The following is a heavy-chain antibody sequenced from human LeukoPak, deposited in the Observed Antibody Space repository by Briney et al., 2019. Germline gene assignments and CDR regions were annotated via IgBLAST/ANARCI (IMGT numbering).Heavy chain of an antibody. V-gene: IGHV3-30*02. J-gene: IGHJ3*02. D-gene: IGHD3-10*01. CDR3: AKDLYYYGSGRNSFDI. CDR1: GFTFSNYG. CDR2: IPYDGSDK. Sequence: GGSLRLSCAAFGFTFSNYGMHWVRQAPGKGLEWVAFIPYDGSDKYYADSVKGRFTISRDNSKNTLFLQMNSLRAEDTAVYYCAKDLYYYGSGRNSFDIWGQGTMVTVSS.